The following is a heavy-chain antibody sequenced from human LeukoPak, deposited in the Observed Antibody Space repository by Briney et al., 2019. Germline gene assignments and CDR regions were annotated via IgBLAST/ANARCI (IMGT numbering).Heavy chain of an antibody. CDR2: INHSGST. CDR3: ARVVRGYSYGCGY. J-gene: IGHJ4*02. Sequence: SETLSLTCAVYGGSFSGYYWSWIRQPPGKGLEWIGEINHSGSTNYNPSLKSRVTISVDTSKNQFSLKLSSVTAADTAVYYCARVVRGYSYGCGYWGQGTLVTVSS. D-gene: IGHD5-18*01. CDR1: GGSFSGYY. V-gene: IGHV4-34*01.